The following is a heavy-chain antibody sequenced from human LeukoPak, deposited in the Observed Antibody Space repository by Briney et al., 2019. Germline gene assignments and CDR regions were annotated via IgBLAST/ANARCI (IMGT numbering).Heavy chain of an antibody. D-gene: IGHD2-21*02. V-gene: IGHV3-33*01. J-gene: IGHJ2*01. Sequence: AGGSLRLSCAASGFTFSSYGMHWVRQAPGKGLEWVAVIWYDGSNKYYADSVKGRFTISRDNSKNTLSLQMNSLRAEDTAVYYCARGGMAHIVVVTAIPDWYFDLWGRGTLVTVSS. CDR2: IWYDGSNK. CDR1: GFTFSSYG. CDR3: ARGGMAHIVVVTAIPDWYFDL.